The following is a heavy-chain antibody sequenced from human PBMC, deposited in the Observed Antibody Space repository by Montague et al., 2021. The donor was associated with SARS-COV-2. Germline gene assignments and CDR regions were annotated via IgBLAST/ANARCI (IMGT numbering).Heavy chain of an antibody. CDR2: SSGSDGGT. D-gene: IGHD3-10*01. CDR1: GFTFSNSA. CDR3: AKDSYYYGLGYGMDV. V-gene: IGHV3-23*01. J-gene: IGHJ6*02. Sequence: SLRLSCAASGFTFSNSAMNWDRQAPGKGLEWVSGSSGSDGGTHYADSVKGRFTISRDNSKNVLYLQMNSLRAEDTALYYCAKDSYYYGLGYGMDVWGQGTTVTVSS.